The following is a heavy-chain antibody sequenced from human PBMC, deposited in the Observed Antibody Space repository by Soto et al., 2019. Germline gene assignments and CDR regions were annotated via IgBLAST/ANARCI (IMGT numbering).Heavy chain of an antibody. CDR1: GYTFTSYA. D-gene: IGHD4-17*01. V-gene: IGHV1-3*01. CDR3: ARPAGQTTVVTLDY. Sequence: ASVKVSCKASGYTFTSYAMHWVRQAPGQRLEWMGWINAGNGNTKYSQKFQGRVTITRDTSASTAYMELSSLRSEDTAVYYCARPAGQTTVVTLDYWGQGTLVTVSS. CDR2: INAGNGNT. J-gene: IGHJ4*02.